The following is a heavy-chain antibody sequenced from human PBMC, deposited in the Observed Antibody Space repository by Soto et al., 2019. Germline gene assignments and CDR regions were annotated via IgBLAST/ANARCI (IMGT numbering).Heavy chain of an antibody. CDR1: DDSINTYF. Sequence: SETLSLTCSISDDSINTYFWTWLRQTPGKRLEWLGYIHYGESPNYNPSLQSRVIMSLDTSTKQLSLDLFSMTAADTAVYYCARDAPRITMIVVVITLDYWGQGTLVTVSS. D-gene: IGHD3-22*01. CDR3: ARDAPRITMIVVVITLDY. CDR2: IHYGESP. V-gene: IGHV4-59*01. J-gene: IGHJ4*02.